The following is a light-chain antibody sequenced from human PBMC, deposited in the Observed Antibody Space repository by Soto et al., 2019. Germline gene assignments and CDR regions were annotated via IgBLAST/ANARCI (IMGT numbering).Light chain of an antibody. CDR2: GNS. V-gene: IGLV1-40*01. J-gene: IGLJ1*01. CDR3: QSYDSSLIYV. CDR1: SSNIGAGYD. Sequence: QSVLTQPPSVSGAPGQRVTISCTGSSSNIGAGYDVHWYQQLPGTAPKLLIYGNSSRPSGVPDRFSGSKSGTSASLAITGLQAEDEADYYGQSYDSSLIYVFGTGTKVTVL.